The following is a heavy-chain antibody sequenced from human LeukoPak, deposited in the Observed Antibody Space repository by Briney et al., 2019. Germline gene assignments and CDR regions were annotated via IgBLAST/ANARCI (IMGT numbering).Heavy chain of an antibody. CDR2: INHSGST. CDR3: ATEYSSSQGLDY. CDR1: GGSFSGYY. Sequence: PSETLSLTCAVCGGSFSGYYWSWIRQPAGKGLEWIGEINHSGSTNYNPSLKSRVTISVDTSKNQFSLKLSSVTAADTAVYYCATEYSSSQGLDYWGQGTLVTVSS. D-gene: IGHD6-6*01. V-gene: IGHV4-34*01. J-gene: IGHJ4*02.